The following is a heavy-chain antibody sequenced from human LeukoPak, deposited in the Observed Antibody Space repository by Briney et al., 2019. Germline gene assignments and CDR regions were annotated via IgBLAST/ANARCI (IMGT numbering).Heavy chain of an antibody. D-gene: IGHD6-19*01. CDR3: AKKRVAVAGAHYCDY. V-gene: IGHV3-23*01. CDR1: GFTFSSYA. J-gene: IGHJ4*02. CDR2: ISDGGSST. Sequence: GGSLRLSCGASGFTFSSYAMSWVRQAPGKGLGWVSGISDGGSSTYYADSVNGRFTISRDHYKNTLYLQMNTLRAEDTAVYYCAKKRVAVAGAHYCDYWGQGALVTVSS.